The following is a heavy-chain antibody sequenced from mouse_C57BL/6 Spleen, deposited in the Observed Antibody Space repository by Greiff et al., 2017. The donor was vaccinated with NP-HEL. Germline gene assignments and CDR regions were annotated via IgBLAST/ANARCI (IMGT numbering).Heavy chain of an antibody. CDR2: IWWDDDT. CDR3: ARAYDYGSSWFAY. V-gene: IGHV8-8*01. J-gene: IGHJ3*01. CDR1: GFSLSTFGMG. D-gene: IGHD2-4*01. Sequence: QVTLNESGPGILQPSQTLSLTCSFSGFSLSTFGMGVGWIRQPSGKGLEWLAHIWWDDDTYYNPALKSRLTISKDTSKNQVFLKIANVDTADTATYYCARAYDYGSSWFAYWGQGTLVTVSA.